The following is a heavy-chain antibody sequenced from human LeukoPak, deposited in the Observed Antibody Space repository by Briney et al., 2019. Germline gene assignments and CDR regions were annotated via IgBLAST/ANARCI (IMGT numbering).Heavy chain of an antibody. CDR1: GFTFSSYG. D-gene: IGHD6-19*01. CDR3: AKDRRQWQEIDY. CDR2: ISYDGSNK. V-gene: IGHV3-30*18. Sequence: PGRSLRLSCAASGFTFSSYGMHWVRQAPGKGLEWVAVISYDGSNKYYADSVKGRFTISRDNSKNTLYLQMNSLRAEDTAVYYCAKDRRQWQEIDYWGQGILVTVSS. J-gene: IGHJ4*02.